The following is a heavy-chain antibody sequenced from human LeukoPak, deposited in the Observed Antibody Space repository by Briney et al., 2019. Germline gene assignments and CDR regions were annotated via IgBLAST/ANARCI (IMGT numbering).Heavy chain of an antibody. CDR3: ARADGDQLLLEPYYGMDV. V-gene: IGHV4-31*03. CDR1: GGSISSGGYY. D-gene: IGHD2-15*01. CDR2: IYYSGST. J-gene: IGHJ6*02. Sequence: SETLSLTCTVSGGSISSGGYYWSWIRQHPGKCLEWIGYIYYSGSTYYNPSLKSRVTISVDTSKNQFSLKLSSVTAADTAVYYCARADGDQLLLEPYYGMDVWGQGTTVTVSS.